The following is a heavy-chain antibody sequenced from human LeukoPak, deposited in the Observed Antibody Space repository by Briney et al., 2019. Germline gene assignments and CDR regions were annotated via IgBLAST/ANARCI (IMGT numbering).Heavy chain of an antibody. CDR3: ANALYYDSSGYYYDAFDI. Sequence: PGGSLRLSCAASGFTFSSYAMSWVRQAPGKGLEWVSAISGSGGGTYYADSVKGRFTISRDNSKNTLYLQMNSLRAEDTAVYYCANALYYDSSGYYYDAFDIWGQGTMVTVSS. J-gene: IGHJ3*02. V-gene: IGHV3-23*01. CDR2: ISGSGGGT. CDR1: GFTFSSYA. D-gene: IGHD3-22*01.